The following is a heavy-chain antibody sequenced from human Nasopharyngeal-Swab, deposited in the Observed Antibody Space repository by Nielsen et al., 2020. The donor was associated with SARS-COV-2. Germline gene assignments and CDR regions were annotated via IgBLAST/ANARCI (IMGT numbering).Heavy chain of an antibody. D-gene: IGHD3-22*01. Sequence: WILQPPGKGLEWIGYIYYSGSTYYNPSLKSRVTISVDTSKNQFSLKLSSVTAADTAVYYCARGVRGIVVVKDWFDPWGQGTLVTVSS. V-gene: IGHV4-30-4*01. CDR2: IYYSGST. CDR3: ARGVRGIVVVKDWFDP. J-gene: IGHJ5*02.